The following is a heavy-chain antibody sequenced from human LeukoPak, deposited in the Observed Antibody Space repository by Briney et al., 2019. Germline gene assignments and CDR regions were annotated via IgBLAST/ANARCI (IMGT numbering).Heavy chain of an antibody. CDR3: ARVMVRGVIRYFDY. V-gene: IGHV4-4*07. Sequence: SETLSLTCTVSGGSISIYYWNWIRQPAGKGLEWIGRIFTSGITNYNPSLKSRVTMSVDTSKNQFSLKLSSVTAADTAVYYCARVMVRGVIRYFDYWGQGTLVTVSS. CDR2: IFTSGIT. CDR1: GGSISIYY. J-gene: IGHJ4*02. D-gene: IGHD3-10*01.